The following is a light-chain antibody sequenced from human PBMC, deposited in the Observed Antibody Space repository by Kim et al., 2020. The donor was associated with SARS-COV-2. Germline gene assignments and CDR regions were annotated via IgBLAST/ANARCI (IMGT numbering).Light chain of an antibody. CDR1: RSNIGDNT. J-gene: IGLJ2*01. V-gene: IGLV1-44*01. CDR3: AAWDDSLNGVV. Sequence: ELTQPPSASGTPGQRVTISCSGSRSNIGDNTVNWYQQLPGTAPKLLIHSNNQRPSGVPDRFSGSKSGTSGSLAISGLQSEDEADYYCAAWDDSLNGVVFGGGTKVTVL. CDR2: SNN.